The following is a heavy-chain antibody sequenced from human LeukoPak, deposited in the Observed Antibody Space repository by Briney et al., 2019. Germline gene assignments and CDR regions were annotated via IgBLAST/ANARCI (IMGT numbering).Heavy chain of an antibody. V-gene: IGHV4-59*12. D-gene: IGHD3-10*01. Sequence: PSETLSLTCTVSGGSISSYYWSWIRQPAGKGLEWIGYIYYSGSTNYNPSLKSRVTISVDTSKNQFSLKLSSVTAADTAVYYCARECGSGSHGSLSWYFDLWGRGTLVTVPS. CDR3: ARECGSGSHGSLSWYFDL. CDR1: GGSISSYY. J-gene: IGHJ2*01. CDR2: IYYSGST.